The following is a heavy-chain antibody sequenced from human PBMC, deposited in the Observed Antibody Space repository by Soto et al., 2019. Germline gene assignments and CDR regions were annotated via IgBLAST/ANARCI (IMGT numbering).Heavy chain of an antibody. CDR1: GFSLSTSGVG. V-gene: IGHV2-5*02. Sequence: QITLKESGPTLVKPTQTLTLTCTFSGFSLSTSGVGVGWIRQPPGKALEWLALIYWDDDKRYSPSLKSRLTITKDTSKNQVVLTMTNTDPVDTATYYCARSVHYYDSSGPVRFDPWGQGTLVTVSS. CDR3: ARSVHYYDSSGPVRFDP. D-gene: IGHD3-22*01. J-gene: IGHJ5*02. CDR2: IYWDDDK.